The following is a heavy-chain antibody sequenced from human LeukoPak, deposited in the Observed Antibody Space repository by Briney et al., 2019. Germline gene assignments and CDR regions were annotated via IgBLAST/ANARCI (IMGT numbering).Heavy chain of an antibody. D-gene: IGHD6-19*01. J-gene: IGHJ6*02. CDR2: INPNSGGT. Sequence: ASVKVSCKASGYTLTGYCMHWVRQAPGQGLEWMGWINPNSGGTNYAQKFQGSATMTRDTSMSTVYMELSRLRSDDTAVYYCARDLASGWPPDGMDVWGQGTTVTVSS. V-gene: IGHV1-2*02. CDR3: ARDLASGWPPDGMDV. CDR1: GYTLTGYC.